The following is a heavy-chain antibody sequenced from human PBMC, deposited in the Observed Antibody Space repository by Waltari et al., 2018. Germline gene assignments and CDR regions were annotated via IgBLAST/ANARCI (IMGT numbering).Heavy chain of an antibody. CDR3: AREEVTTGWFDP. CDR2: IYYSGST. CDR1: GGSIRSGDYY. Sequence: QVQLQESGPGLVKPSQTLSLPCTVSGGSIRSGDYYWSWIRQPPGKGLEWIGYIYYSGSTYYNPSLKSRVTISVDTSKNQFSLKLSSVTAADTAVYYCAREEVTTGWFDPWGQGTLVTVSS. D-gene: IGHD4-17*01. J-gene: IGHJ5*02. V-gene: IGHV4-30-4*01.